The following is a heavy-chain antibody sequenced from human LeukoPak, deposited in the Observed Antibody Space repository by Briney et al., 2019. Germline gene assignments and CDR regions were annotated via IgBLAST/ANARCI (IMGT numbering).Heavy chain of an antibody. J-gene: IGHJ4*02. Sequence: PGRSLRLSCAASGFTFSSYAMHWVRQAPGKGLEWVAVISYDGSNKYYADSVKGRFTISRDNSKNTLYLQMNSLRAEDTAVYYCAKDGAREGYWGQGTLVTVSS. V-gene: IGHV3-30-3*01. CDR3: AKDGAREGY. CDR2: ISYDGSNK. CDR1: GFTFSSYA. D-gene: IGHD5-24*01.